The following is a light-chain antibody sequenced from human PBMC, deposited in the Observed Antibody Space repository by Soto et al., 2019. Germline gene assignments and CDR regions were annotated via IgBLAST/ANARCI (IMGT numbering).Light chain of an antibody. CDR1: QSVSSSY. Sequence: EIVLTQSPGTLSLSPGERATLSCRAIQSVSSSYLAWYQQKPGQAPRLLIYVASSRATGIPDRFSGSGSGSDFTRTISSLEPEDFAVYYCQQYCSSLWTFGQGTKVEIK. J-gene: IGKJ1*01. CDR2: VAS. CDR3: QQYCSSLWT. V-gene: IGKV3-20*01.